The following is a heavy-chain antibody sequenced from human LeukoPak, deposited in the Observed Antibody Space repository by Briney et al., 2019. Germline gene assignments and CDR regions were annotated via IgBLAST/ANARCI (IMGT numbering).Heavy chain of an antibody. Sequence: GGSLRLSCTASGFTFSIYAMSWVRQAPGKGLEWVSVIYSGGSTYYADSVKGRFTISRDNSKNTLYLQMNSLRAEDTAVYYCARDQWQLLAAYWGQGTLVTVSS. D-gene: IGHD6-19*01. CDR1: GFTFSIYA. CDR3: ARDQWQLLAAY. J-gene: IGHJ4*02. CDR2: IYSGGST. V-gene: IGHV3-66*01.